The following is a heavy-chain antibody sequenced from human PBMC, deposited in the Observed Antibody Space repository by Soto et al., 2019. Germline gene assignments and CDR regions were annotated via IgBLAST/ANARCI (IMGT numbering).Heavy chain of an antibody. CDR1: GGSVSSGGFS. Sequence: QLQLQESGSGLVKPSQTLSLTCTVSGGSVSSGGFSWSWIRQPPGKGLEWIGYIYHSGSTHYNSSLESRVTISVDRSKNQFSLKVSSVTAADTAVYYCARAGPYGDSDAFDIWGQGTMVTVSS. D-gene: IGHD4-17*01. V-gene: IGHV4-30-2*01. CDR3: ARAGPYGDSDAFDI. J-gene: IGHJ3*02. CDR2: IYHSGST.